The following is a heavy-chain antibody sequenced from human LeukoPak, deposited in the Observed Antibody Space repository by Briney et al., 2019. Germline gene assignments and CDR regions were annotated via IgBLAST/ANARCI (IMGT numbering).Heavy chain of an antibody. J-gene: IGHJ4*02. CDR2: ITAGGDQT. CDR1: GFSYSRED. CDR3: VRDYSATHAFDY. D-gene: IGHD1-26*01. Sequence: PGGSLRLSCAASGFSYSREDMHWVRQAPGKGPEYVSTITAGGDQTYDAESVKGRFTISRDNSKGTLYLQMGSLRVEDTAVYYCVRDYSATHAFDYWGQGTLVTVSS. V-gene: IGHV3-64*02.